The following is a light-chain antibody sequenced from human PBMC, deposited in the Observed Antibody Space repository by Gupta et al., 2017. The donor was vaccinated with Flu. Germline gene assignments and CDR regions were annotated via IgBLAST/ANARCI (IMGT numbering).Light chain of an antibody. Sequence: QAGLTQPPSVSKGLRQTATLTCTGNSNNVGNQGVTWLQQHQGHPPRLLSYRNNNRPSTTSERFSASRSGNTASLTITGLQPEDEADYYCSAWDISLNVWVFGGGTKLTVL. CDR2: RNN. V-gene: IGLV10-54*04. CDR1: SNNVGNQG. CDR3: SAWDISLNVWV. J-gene: IGLJ3*02.